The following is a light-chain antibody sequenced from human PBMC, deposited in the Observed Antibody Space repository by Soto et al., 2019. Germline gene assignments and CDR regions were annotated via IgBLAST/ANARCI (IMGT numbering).Light chain of an antibody. V-gene: IGKV3-20*01. Sequence: EIVLTQSPGTLSLSPGGRATLSCRASQSVFNNYLAWYQQRPGQAPRLLVYGASNRAPGIPDRFSGSGSGTDFTLTINRLEPEDFEVYYCQHYSISPLTFGGGTKVEIK. CDR1: QSVFNNY. J-gene: IGKJ4*01. CDR2: GAS. CDR3: QHYSISPLT.